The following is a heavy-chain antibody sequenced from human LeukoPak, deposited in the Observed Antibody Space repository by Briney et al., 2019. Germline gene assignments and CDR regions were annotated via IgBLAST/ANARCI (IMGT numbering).Heavy chain of an antibody. Sequence: GGSLRLSCAASGFTFRGYAMSWVRQSPGKGLEWVSAISGSGGSTYYADSVKGRFTISRDNSNNTLSLQTNSLRAEDTAVYYCAKAPPDQYYYYYGMDVWGQGTTVTVSS. CDR3: AKAPPDQYYYYYGMDV. J-gene: IGHJ6*02. CDR2: ISGSGGST. V-gene: IGHV3-23*01. D-gene: IGHD1-14*01. CDR1: GFTFRGYA.